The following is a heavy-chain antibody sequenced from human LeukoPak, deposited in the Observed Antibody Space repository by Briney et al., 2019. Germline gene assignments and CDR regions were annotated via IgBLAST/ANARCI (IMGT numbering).Heavy chain of an antibody. D-gene: IGHD5-24*01. CDR1: GCNFDIFA. V-gene: IGHV3-23*01. CDR3: AKGEMATSN. Sequence: GGSLRLSCVASGCNFDIFAMSWVRQSPGGGLEWVASLGRSGGSKNYADSVKGRFTISRDNSKNTLFLQMNSLRVEDSAIYYCAKGEMATSNWGQGTLVTVSS. CDR2: LGRSGGSK. J-gene: IGHJ4*02.